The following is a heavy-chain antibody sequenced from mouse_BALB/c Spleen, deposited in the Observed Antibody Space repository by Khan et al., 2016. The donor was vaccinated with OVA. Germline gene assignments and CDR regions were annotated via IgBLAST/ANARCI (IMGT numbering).Heavy chain of an antibody. CDR3: ARTARIKY. CDR2: ISHSGST. Sequence: EVKLLESGPGLVKPSQSLSLTCTVTGYSITSYYVCYWIRQFPGNKLELMGFISHSGSTNYNPSLKSRIPITRNTSKNQLFLQLNSLTTEDTATDDCARTARIKYWGQGTTLTVSS. CDR1: GYSITSYYV. V-gene: IGHV3-2*02. J-gene: IGHJ2*01. D-gene: IGHD1-2*01.